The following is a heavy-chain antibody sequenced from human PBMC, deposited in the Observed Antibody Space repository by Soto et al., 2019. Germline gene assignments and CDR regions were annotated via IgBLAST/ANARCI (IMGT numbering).Heavy chain of an antibody. V-gene: IGHV4-39*01. CDR1: GGSIYRSGYY. Sequence: SETLSLTCTVSGGSIYRSGYYWGWIRQPPGRGLEWIGNIDYNGVTYSNPSLKSRVTISRDTSKNQFSLKLTSVTAADTALYYCGKVLVGATGHTDSDSWGPGTLVTVLL. CDR2: IDYNGVT. CDR3: GKVLVGATGHTDSDS. J-gene: IGHJ4*02. D-gene: IGHD2-15*01.